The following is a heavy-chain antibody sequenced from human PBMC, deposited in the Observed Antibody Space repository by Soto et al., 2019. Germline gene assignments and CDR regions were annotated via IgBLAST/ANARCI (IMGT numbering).Heavy chain of an antibody. Sequence: GGSLSLSCAASGFTFDDYAMHWVRQAPGKGLEWVSGISWNSGSIGYADSVKGRFTISRDNAKNSLYLQMNSLRAEDTALYYCAKGYCSGGSCYLDSYAKGTDNWGQGTLVTLSS. V-gene: IGHV3-9*01. CDR1: GFTFDDYA. CDR3: AKGYCSGGSCYLDSYAKGTDN. CDR2: ISWNSGSI. D-gene: IGHD2-15*01. J-gene: IGHJ4*02.